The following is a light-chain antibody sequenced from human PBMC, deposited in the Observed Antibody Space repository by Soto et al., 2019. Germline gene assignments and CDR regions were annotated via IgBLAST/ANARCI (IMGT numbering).Light chain of an antibody. CDR2: EVS. Sequence: QSVLTQPPSASGSPGQSVTISCTGTSSDVGGYNYVSWCQQHPGKAPKLMIYEVSKRPSGVPDRFSGSKSGNTASLTVSGLQAEDEADYYCSSYAGSNIWVFGTGTKSPS. V-gene: IGLV2-8*01. CDR1: SSDVGGYNY. CDR3: SSYAGSNIWV. J-gene: IGLJ1*01.